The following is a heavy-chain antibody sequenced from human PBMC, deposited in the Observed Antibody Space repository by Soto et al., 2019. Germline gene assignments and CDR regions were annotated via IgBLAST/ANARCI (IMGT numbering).Heavy chain of an antibody. CDR3: ARSIRVPRRFNGMDV. CDR2: IERDDDDK. J-gene: IGHJ6*04. CDR1: GLSLTIPGMC. V-gene: IGHV2-70*13. D-gene: IGHD2-2*01. Sequence: ESGPTLVNPTETLTLTCTFPGLSLTIPGMCVSWIRQSPGKALEWLALIERDDDDKYSSTSLKTRLTISKDTRKNQVVLTMANMAPADPATYYCARSIRVPRRFNGMDVLGGGTTVTVSS.